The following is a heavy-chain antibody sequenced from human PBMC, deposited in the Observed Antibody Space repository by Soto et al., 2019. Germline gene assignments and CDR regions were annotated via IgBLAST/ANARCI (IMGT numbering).Heavy chain of an antibody. J-gene: IGHJ6*02. CDR1: GGSISSGGYY. Sequence: SETLSLTCTVSGGSISSGGYYWSWIRQHPGKGLEWIGYIYYSGSTYYNPSLKSRVTISVDTSKNQFSLKLSSVTAADTAVYYCARGRYYYYGMDVWGQGTTVTVSS. CDR2: IYYSGST. V-gene: IGHV4-31*03. CDR3: ARGRYYYYGMDV.